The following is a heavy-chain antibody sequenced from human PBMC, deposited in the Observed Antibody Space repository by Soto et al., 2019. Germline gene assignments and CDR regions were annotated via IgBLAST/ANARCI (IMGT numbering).Heavy chain of an antibody. V-gene: IGHV3-13*01. CDR1: GFTFGIYD. J-gene: IGHJ4*02. D-gene: IGHD2-21*01. CDR2: INTAGDT. CDR3: VRGRDSGLYYFDS. Sequence: GGSLRLSCAASGFTFGIYDMHWVRQATGKGLEWVSTINTAGDTYSPGSVKGRFTISRENAKNSLCLQMNSLRVDDTAVYFCVRGRDSGLYYFDSWGQGTLVTVSS.